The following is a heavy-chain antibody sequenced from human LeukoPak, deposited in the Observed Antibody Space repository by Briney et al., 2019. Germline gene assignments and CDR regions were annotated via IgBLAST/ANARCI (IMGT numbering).Heavy chain of an antibody. D-gene: IGHD6-6*01. J-gene: IGHJ4*02. CDR2: IRYDGSNK. V-gene: IGHV3-30*02. CDR1: GFTFSSYG. CDR3: AKEDSSSSDY. Sequence: GGSLRLSCAASGFTFSSYGMHWVRQAPGKGLEWVAFIRYDGSNKYYADSVKGRFTIYRDNSKNTLYLQMNSLRAEDTAVYYCAKEDSSSSDYWGQGTLVTVSS.